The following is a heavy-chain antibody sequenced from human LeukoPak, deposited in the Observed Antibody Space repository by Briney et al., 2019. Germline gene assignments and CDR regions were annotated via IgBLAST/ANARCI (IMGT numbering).Heavy chain of an antibody. V-gene: IGHV3-7*01. D-gene: IGHD2-2*01. Sequence: GGSLRLSCVASGFTFSSYWMSWVRQPPGRGLEWVANIKDDGSQKYYVDSVRGRFTISRDNARNSLDLQMNSLRAEDTAVYYCATDVPFDYWGQGTLVTVSS. CDR1: GFTFSSYW. J-gene: IGHJ4*02. CDR2: IKDDGSQK. CDR3: ATDVPFDY.